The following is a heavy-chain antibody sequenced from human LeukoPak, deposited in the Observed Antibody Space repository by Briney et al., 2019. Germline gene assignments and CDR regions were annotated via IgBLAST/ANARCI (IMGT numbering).Heavy chain of an antibody. J-gene: IGHJ6*02. D-gene: IGHD3-10*01. CDR2: INHSGST. CDR1: GESFSGYS. Sequence: PSETLSLTCAVYGESFSGYSWTWIRQPPGKGLEWIGEINHSGSTNYNPSLKRRVTISVEKSKNKLSLKLSSVTAADTAVYYCRQYYCSXXPGXDVWXQGTTVTVS. CDR3: RQYYCSXXPGXDV. V-gene: IGHV4-34*01.